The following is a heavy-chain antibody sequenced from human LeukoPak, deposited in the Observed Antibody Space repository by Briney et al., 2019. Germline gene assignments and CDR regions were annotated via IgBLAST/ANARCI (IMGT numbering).Heavy chain of an antibody. J-gene: IGHJ4*02. V-gene: IGHV1-24*01. CDR3: ATEAKVEMATIDY. CDR2: VDPEDGET. CDR1: GYTLTELS. Sequence: ASVKVSCKVSGYTLTELSMHWVRQAPGKGLEWMGLVDPEDGETIYAEKFQGRVTITADTSTDTAYMELSSLRSEDTAVYYCATEAKVEMATIDYWGQGTLVIVSS. D-gene: IGHD5-24*01.